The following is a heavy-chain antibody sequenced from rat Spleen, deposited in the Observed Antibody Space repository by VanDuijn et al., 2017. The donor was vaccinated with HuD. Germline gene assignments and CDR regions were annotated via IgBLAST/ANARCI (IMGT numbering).Heavy chain of an antibody. V-gene: IGHV5-25*01. CDR2: ISPSGGST. J-gene: IGHJ2*01. CDR3: ARRTYYGWDYFDY. D-gene: IGHD1-9*01. Sequence: EVQLVESGGGLVQPGRSLKLSCAASGFTFSNYDMAWVRQAPTKGLEWVASISPSGGSTYYRDSVKGRFTVSRDNAKSTLYLQRDSLRSEDTATYYCARRTYYGWDYFDYWGQGVMVTVSS. CDR1: GFTFSNYD.